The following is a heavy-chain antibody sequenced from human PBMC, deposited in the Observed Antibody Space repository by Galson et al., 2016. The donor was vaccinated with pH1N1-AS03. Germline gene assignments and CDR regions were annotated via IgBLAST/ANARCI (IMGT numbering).Heavy chain of an antibody. Sequence: SLRLSCAASGFTFSTYGMHWVRQAPGKGLDWVSFIRNDGSKKNYADSVKGRFTISRDNSKNTVDLEMNSLRPEDSAVYYCVKGGGYSHGFLEYYFDSWGQGSLVTVSS. CDR1: GFTFSTYG. D-gene: IGHD3-3*01. CDR2: IRNDGSKK. J-gene: IGHJ4*02. CDR3: VKGGGYSHGFLEYYFDS. V-gene: IGHV3-30*02.